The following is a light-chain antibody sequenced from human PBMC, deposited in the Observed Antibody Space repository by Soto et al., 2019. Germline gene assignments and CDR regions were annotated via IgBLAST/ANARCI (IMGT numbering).Light chain of an antibody. V-gene: IGKV1-5*03. Sequence: DIQMTQSPSTLSASVGDRVTITCRASQNIRSWLAWYQQKPGEAPRLPISRASTLESGVPSRFSGSRSGTEFTLTISSLQPDDFATYFCQQYNSFSLITFGQGTRLEIK. CDR1: QNIRSW. CDR2: RAS. CDR3: QQYNSFSLIT. J-gene: IGKJ5*01.